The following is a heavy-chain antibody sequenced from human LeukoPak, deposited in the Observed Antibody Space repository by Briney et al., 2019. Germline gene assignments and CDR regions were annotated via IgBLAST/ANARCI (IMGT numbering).Heavy chain of an antibody. Sequence: GSLRLSSADSGFMLSRNYISRVRQAPGKGLEWVSVIYSGGNTYYADSVKGRFTISRDNSKNTLYLQMNRLRAEDTVVYYCASDYIALASTVFGHWDQGTLVTVSS. CDR3: ASDYIALASTVFGH. V-gene: IGHV3-66*01. CDR2: IYSGGNT. D-gene: IGHD6-19*01. J-gene: IGHJ5*02. CDR1: GFMLSRNY.